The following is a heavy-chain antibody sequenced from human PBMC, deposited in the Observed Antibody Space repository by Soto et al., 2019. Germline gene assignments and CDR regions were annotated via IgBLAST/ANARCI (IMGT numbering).Heavy chain of an antibody. CDR2: INHSGST. CDR3: ARDSGYSSSWSAYYYGMDV. V-gene: IGHV4-34*01. Sequence: QVQLQQWGAGLLKPSETLSLTCAVYGGSCSGYYWSWIRQPPGKELEWIGEINHSGSTNYNPSLKRRVTISVDTSKNQFSLKLSSVTAADTAVYYCARDSGYSSSWSAYYYGMDVWGQGTTVTVSS. J-gene: IGHJ6*02. D-gene: IGHD6-13*01. CDR1: GGSCSGYY.